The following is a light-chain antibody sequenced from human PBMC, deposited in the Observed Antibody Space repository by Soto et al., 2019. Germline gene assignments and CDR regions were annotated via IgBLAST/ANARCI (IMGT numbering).Light chain of an antibody. CDR2: GAS. Sequence: EVVLTQSLGTVSLSPGERATLSCRASQSVSSSYLAWYQHKRGQAPRLLMYGASSRATGVPDRFSGWGSGTDFTLTISRLEPEDFAVYYCHQYGTSPQTFGQGTKVDIK. V-gene: IGKV3-20*01. J-gene: IGKJ1*01. CDR1: QSVSSSY. CDR3: HQYGTSPQT.